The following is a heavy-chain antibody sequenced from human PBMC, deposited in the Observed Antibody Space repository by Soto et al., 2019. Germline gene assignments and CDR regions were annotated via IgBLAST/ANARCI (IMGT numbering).Heavy chain of an antibody. V-gene: IGHV3-23*01. CDR1: GFTFSSYA. CDR3: AKEPREAAAAPAESFQH. D-gene: IGHD6-13*01. J-gene: IGHJ1*01. Sequence: GESLKISCAASGFTFSSYAMSWVRQAPGKGLEWVSAISGSGGSTYYADSVKGRFTISRDNSKNTLYLQMNSLRAEDTAVYYCAKEPREAAAAPAESFQHWGQGTLVTVSS. CDR2: ISGSGGST.